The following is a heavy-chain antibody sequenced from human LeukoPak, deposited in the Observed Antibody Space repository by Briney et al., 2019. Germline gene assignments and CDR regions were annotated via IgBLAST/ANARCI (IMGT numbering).Heavy chain of an antibody. CDR1: GFTFRRFA. J-gene: IGHJ4*02. D-gene: IGHD6-25*01. V-gene: IGHV3-23*01. CDR3: ACTAGTAGSAECNGPLDY. CDR2: VSGSGNTK. Sequence: GGALRLSCAASGFTFRRFAMTWVRQALGKGLEWVSSVSGSGNTKNYANSVTGRFTISRDNSKNTLYLQMNSLRGNDTSVYSCACTAGTAGSAECNGPLDYWGQGTLATVSS.